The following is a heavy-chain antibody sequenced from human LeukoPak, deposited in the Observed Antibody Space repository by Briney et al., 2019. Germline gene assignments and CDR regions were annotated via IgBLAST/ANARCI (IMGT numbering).Heavy chain of an antibody. V-gene: IGHV3-48*02. CDR1: GFTFSSYA. D-gene: IGHD3-22*01. CDR3: ARDSDSTYYYDSSGYYYSYFDY. J-gene: IGHJ4*02. Sequence: PGRSLRLSCAASGFTFSSYAMNWVRQAPGKGLEWVSYISSSSSTIYYADSVKGRFTISRDNAKNSLYLQMNSLRDEDTAVYYCARDSDSTYYYDSSGYYYSYFDYWGRGTLVTVSS. CDR2: ISSSSSTI.